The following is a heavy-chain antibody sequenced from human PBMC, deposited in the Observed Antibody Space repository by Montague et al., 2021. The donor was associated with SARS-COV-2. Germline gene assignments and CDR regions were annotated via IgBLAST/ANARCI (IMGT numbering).Heavy chain of an antibody. Sequence: CAISGDSVSSNSATWNWVRQSPSRGLEWLGRTYYRSKWYNDYAVSVRGRVTINPDTSKNQFSLQLNSVTPEDTAIYYCTSGREGNYSVIDVWGQGTTVTVSS. CDR2: TYYRSKWYN. V-gene: IGHV6-1*01. CDR3: TSGREGNYSVIDV. J-gene: IGHJ6*02. D-gene: IGHD3-10*01. CDR1: GDSVSSNSAT.